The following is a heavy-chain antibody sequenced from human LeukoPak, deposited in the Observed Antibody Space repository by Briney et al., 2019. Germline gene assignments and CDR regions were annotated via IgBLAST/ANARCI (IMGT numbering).Heavy chain of an antibody. Sequence: SETLSLTCAVSGGSFSAYYWSWVRQSPGEGLEWIGEITNSGRTNYNPSLKSRVTISVDTSKNQFSLKLSSVTAADTAVYYCARHPAPLPPFDYWGQGTLVTVSS. J-gene: IGHJ4*02. CDR2: ITNSGRT. V-gene: IGHV4-34*01. CDR1: GGSFSAYY. CDR3: ARHPAPLPPFDY. D-gene: IGHD2-15*01.